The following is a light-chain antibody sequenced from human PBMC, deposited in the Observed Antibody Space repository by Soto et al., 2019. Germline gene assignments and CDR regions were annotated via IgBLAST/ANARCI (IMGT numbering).Light chain of an antibody. Sequence: QTVVTQEPSLTVSPGGTVTLTCASSTGAVTSGHYPNWFQQKPGQAPRTLIYSTSKKHSWTPARVSGSLLGGKAALALSGVQPEDEAEYYCLLYYGGAQPAVFGGGTKLTVL. CDR3: LLYYGGAQPAV. CDR1: TGAVTSGHY. V-gene: IGLV7-43*01. J-gene: IGLJ2*01. CDR2: STS.